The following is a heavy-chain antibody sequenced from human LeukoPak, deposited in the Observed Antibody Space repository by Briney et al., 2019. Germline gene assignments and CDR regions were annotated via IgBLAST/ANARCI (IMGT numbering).Heavy chain of an antibody. Sequence: SQTLSLTCAISGDSVSSNSVTWNWIRQSPSRGLEWLGRTYYRSTWYNDYAVSVRGRITVNPDTSKDQFSLHLNSVTPEDTAVYYCARRLTQYDCFDPWGQGILVTVSP. J-gene: IGHJ5*02. CDR2: TYYRSTWYN. D-gene: IGHD2-2*01. V-gene: IGHV6-1*01. CDR1: GDSVSSNSVT. CDR3: ARRLTQYDCFDP.